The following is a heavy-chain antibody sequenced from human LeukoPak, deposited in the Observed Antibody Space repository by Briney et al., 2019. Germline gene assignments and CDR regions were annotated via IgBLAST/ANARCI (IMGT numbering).Heavy chain of an antibody. CDR2: INPNSGGT. Sequence: GASVKVSCKASGYMFTGYYMHWVRQAPGQGLERMGWINPNSGGTNCAQKFQGRVTMTRDTSISTAYMDLNRLRSDDTAVYYCARVVAVTGTPVYYMDVWGKGTTVTVSS. D-gene: IGHD6-19*01. CDR1: GYMFTGYY. J-gene: IGHJ6*03. CDR3: ARVVAVTGTPVYYMDV. V-gene: IGHV1-2*02.